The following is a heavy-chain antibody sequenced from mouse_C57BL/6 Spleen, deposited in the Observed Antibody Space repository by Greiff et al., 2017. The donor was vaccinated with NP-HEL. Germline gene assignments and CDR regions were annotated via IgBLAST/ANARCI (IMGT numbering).Heavy chain of an antibody. CDR1: GYTFTSYW. V-gene: IGHV1-64*01. CDR3: ARSGTTVVEAY. J-gene: IGHJ3*01. CDR2: IHPNSGST. Sequence: VQLQQPGAELVKPGASVKLSCKASGYTFTSYWMHWVKQRPGQGLEWIGMIHPNSGSTNYNEKFKSKATLTVDKSSSTAYMQLSSLTSEDSAVYYCARSGTTVVEAYWGQGTLVTVSA. D-gene: IGHD1-1*01.